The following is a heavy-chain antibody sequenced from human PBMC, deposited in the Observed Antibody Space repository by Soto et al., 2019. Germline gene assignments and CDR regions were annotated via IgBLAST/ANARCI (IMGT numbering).Heavy chain of an antibody. V-gene: IGHV3-33*01. CDR1: GLTFSSYG. D-gene: IGHD3-22*01. CDR3: ARDLLEYYYDSSGYYPTY. J-gene: IGHJ4*02. Sequence: GGSLRLSCAASGLTFSSYGMHWVRRAPGKGLEWVAVIWYDGSNKYYADSVKGRFTISRDNSKNTLYLQMNSLRAEDTAVYYCARDLLEYYYDSSGYYPTYWGQGTLVTVSS. CDR2: IWYDGSNK.